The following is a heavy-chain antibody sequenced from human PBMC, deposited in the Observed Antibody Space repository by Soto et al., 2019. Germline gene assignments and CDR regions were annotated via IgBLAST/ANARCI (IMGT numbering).Heavy chain of an antibody. CDR3: ARVTLKAGNWFDP. CDR1: GYTFTDYF. Sequence: ASVKVSCKASGYTFTDYFIHWVRQAPGQGFEWMGWINPNSRGTNYAQKFQGRVTMTRDTSNNTAYMELRGLRSDDAAVYYCARVTLKAGNWFDPWGQGTLVTVSS. CDR2: INPNSRGT. J-gene: IGHJ5*02. V-gene: IGHV1-2*02.